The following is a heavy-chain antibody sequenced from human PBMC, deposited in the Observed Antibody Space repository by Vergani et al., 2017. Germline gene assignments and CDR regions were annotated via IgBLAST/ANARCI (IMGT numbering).Heavy chain of an antibody. CDR3: ARDYRSFDY. J-gene: IGHJ4*02. CDR2: ISYDGSNK. CDR1: GFTFSSYA. V-gene: IGHV3-30-3*01. Sequence: QVQLVESGGGVVQPGRSLRLSCAASGFTFSSYAMHWVRQAPGKGLEWVAVISYDGSNKYYADSVKGRFTISRDNSKNMLYLQMNSLRAEDTAVYYCARDYRSFDYWGQGTLVTVSS. D-gene: IGHD4-11*01.